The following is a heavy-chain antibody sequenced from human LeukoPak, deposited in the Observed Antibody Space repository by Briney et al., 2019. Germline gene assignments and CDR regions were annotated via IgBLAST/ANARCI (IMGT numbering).Heavy chain of an antibody. CDR2: IIPIFGTA. D-gene: IGHD2-8*01. V-gene: IGHV1-69*13. J-gene: IGHJ4*02. CDR3: ARDWCTIGVCYYYFDY. Sequence: GASVKVSCKASGGTFSSYAISWVRQAPGQGLEWMGGIIPIFGTANYAQKFQGRVTITADESTSTAYMELSSLRSEDTAVYYCARDWCTIGVCYYYFDYWGQGTLVTVSS. CDR1: GGTFSSYA.